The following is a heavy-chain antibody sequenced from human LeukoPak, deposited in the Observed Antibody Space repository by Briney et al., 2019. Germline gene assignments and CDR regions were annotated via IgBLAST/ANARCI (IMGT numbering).Heavy chain of an antibody. Sequence: PGGSLRLSCGASGFTFSSYATTWVRQAPGKGLERVSRINSDGSSTSYADSVKGRFTISRDNAKNTLYLQMNSLRAEDTAVYYCASYYDYVWGSYRSDYWGQGTLVTVSS. CDR1: GFTFSSYA. CDR2: INSDGSST. V-gene: IGHV3-74*01. J-gene: IGHJ4*02. D-gene: IGHD3-16*02. CDR3: ASYYDYVWGSYRSDY.